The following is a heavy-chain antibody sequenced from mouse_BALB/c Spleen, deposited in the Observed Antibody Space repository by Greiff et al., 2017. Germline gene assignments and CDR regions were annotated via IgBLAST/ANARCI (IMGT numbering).Heavy chain of an antibody. CDR3: ARPYGNSRGYAMDY. Sequence: VKLQESGAELVRPGTSVKISCTASGYTFTNYWLGWVKQRPGHGLEWIGDIYPGGGYTNYNEKFKGKATLTADTSSSTAYMQLSSLTSEDSAVYFCARPYGNSRGYAMDYWGQGTSVTVSS. D-gene: IGHD2-1*01. CDR1: GYTFTNYW. V-gene: IGHV1-63*02. J-gene: IGHJ4*01. CDR2: IYPGGGYT.